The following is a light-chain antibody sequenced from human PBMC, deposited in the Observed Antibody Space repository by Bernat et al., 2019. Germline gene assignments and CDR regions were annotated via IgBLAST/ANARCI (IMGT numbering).Light chain of an antibody. CDR3: QQYTPFPWT. CDR1: QGIDNY. Sequence: DIQMTQSPSSLSASVGDSVTITCRASQGIDNYLAWFQQKPGEAPKSLIYGAFTLQSGVPSKFSGSGSGTDFTLTISSLQPEDFATYFCQQYTPFPWTFGQGTKVEIK. V-gene: IGKV1-16*02. J-gene: IGKJ1*01. CDR2: GAF.